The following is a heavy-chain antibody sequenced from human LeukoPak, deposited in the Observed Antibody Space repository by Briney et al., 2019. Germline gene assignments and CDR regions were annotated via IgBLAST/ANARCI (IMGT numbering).Heavy chain of an antibody. CDR2: ISYDGSNK. Sequence: GGSLRLSCEASGFTFSNYDMHWVRQAPGKGLEWVAVISYDGSNKYYADSVKGRFTISRDNSKNTVYLQMNSLRAEDTAVYYCAKDREGTTFDNWGQGTLVTVSS. V-gene: IGHV3-30*18. CDR1: GFTFSNYD. J-gene: IGHJ4*02. D-gene: IGHD1-7*01. CDR3: AKDREGTTFDN.